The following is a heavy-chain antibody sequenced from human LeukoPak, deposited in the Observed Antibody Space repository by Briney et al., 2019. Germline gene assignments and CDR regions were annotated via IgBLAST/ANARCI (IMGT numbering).Heavy chain of an antibody. D-gene: IGHD1-26*01. CDR1: GFTFSSCA. CDR2: ISGSGGST. Sequence: GGSLRLSCAASGFTFSSCAMSWVRQAPGKGLEWVSAISGSGGSTYYADSVKGRFTISRDNSKNTLYLQMNSLRAEDTAVYYCAKQNPEWELRGYYFDYWGQGTLVTVSS. J-gene: IGHJ4*02. CDR3: AKQNPEWELRGYYFDY. V-gene: IGHV3-23*01.